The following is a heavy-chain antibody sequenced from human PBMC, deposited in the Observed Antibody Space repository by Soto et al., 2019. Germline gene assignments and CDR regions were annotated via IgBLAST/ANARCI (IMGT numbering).Heavy chain of an antibody. CDR1: GFPLSTSAVG. J-gene: IGHJ4*02. Sequence: SGPTLVHPTQILILTWPLSGFPLSTSAVGVAWIRLEPVKAMECLAIIYWDDDKRYSPSLKSRLTFTKDTSKHQMVLTVTNMDAVDTATYYCAQSKYSRSSFDYWGQGTLVTVSS. V-gene: IGHV2-5*02. CDR3: AQSKYSRSSFDY. D-gene: IGHD6-6*01. CDR2: IYWDDDK.